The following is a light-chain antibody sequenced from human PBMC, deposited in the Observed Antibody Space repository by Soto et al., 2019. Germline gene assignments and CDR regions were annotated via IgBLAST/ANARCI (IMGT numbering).Light chain of an antibody. CDR3: QQGHTVPYT. Sequence: DIQMTQSPSSLSASVGDRVTITCRASQDITNHLNWYQQKQGEAPKLLIYGATNLHSGVTSRFSGSGSGTDLTDNTNNLQPEDFSIFYCQQGHTVPYTFGLGTKLEI. V-gene: IGKV1-39*01. CDR2: GAT. CDR1: QDITNH. J-gene: IGKJ2*01.